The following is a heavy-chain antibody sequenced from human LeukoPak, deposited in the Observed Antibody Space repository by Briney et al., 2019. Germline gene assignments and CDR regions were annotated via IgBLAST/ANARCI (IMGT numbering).Heavy chain of an antibody. CDR2: IYYSGST. CDR3: AALGVAGGYWFDP. J-gene: IGHJ5*02. D-gene: IGHD6-19*01. CDR1: GGSISSSSYY. Sequence: PSETLSLTCTVSGGSISSSSYYWGWIRQPPGKGLEWIGSIYYSGSTYYNPSLKSRVTISVDTSKNQFSLKLSSVTAADTAVYYCAALGVAGGYWFDPWGQGTLVTVSS. V-gene: IGHV4-39*07.